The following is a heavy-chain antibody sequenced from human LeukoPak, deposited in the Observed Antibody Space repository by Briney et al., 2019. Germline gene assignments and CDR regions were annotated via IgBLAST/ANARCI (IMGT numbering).Heavy chain of an antibody. D-gene: IGHD1-26*01. CDR3: AKSGGYGLIDY. J-gene: IGHJ4*02. Sequence: SETLSLTCTVSGASVSGSPYYWGWIRQPPGKGLEWIGSIYSSGSTYYNASLQSRVTISIETSKNQISLRLNSVTAADTAIYYCAKSGGYGLIDYWGQGTLVTVSS. V-gene: IGHV4-39*01. CDR2: IYSSGST. CDR1: GASVSGSPYY.